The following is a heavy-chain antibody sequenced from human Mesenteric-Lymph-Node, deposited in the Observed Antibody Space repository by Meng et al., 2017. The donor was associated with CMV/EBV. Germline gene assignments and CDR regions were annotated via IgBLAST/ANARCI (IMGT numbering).Heavy chain of an antibody. J-gene: IGHJ4*02. V-gene: IGHV4-61*01. CDR2: IYNSVST. CDR3: ARDQPADY. CDR1: GGSISSSSYY. Sequence: SETLSLTCTVSGGSISSSSYYWTWIRQAPGKGLEWIGYIYNSVSTNYNPSLKSRVTISVDTSKNQFSLKLTSVTAADTAVYYCARDQPADYWGQGTLVTVSS.